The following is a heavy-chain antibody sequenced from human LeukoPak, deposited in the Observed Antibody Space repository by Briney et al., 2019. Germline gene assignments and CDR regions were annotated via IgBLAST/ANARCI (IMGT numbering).Heavy chain of an antibody. V-gene: IGHV4-59*01. CDR1: GGSISGNF. CDR2: IYYSGNS. CDR3: ARSTSYYYQYMDV. Sequence: PSETLSLTCTVSGGSISGNFWSWIRQPPGKGLEWIGYIYYSGNSNYNPSLRSRITTSVDTSNNHFSLKLSSVTAADTAVYYCARSTSYYYQYMDVWGKGTTVTVSS. J-gene: IGHJ6*03.